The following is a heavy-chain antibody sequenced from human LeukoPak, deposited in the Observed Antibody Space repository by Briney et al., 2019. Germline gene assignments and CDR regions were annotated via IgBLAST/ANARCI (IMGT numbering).Heavy chain of an antibody. Sequence: SETLSLTCPVYCGSISSYYSSWIRQPAGKGLEWIGRIYTSGSTNYNPSLKSRVTMSVDTSKNQFSLKLSSVTAADTAVYYCARESGSYYGRLVYYFVYWGQRTLVTVSS. D-gene: IGHD1-26*01. CDR3: ARESGSYYGRLVYYFVY. CDR1: CGSISSYY. CDR2: IYTSGST. J-gene: IGHJ4*02. V-gene: IGHV4-4*07.